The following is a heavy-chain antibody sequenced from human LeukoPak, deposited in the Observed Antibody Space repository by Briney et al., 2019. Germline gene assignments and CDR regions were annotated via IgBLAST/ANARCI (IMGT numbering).Heavy chain of an antibody. D-gene: IGHD1-7*01. Sequence: PSETLSLTCTVSGGSISSGGYYWSWIRQHPGKGLEWIGYIYYSGSTYYNPSLKSRVTISVDTSKNQFSLKLSSVTAADTAVYYCARRLGKTRPENYNPFDYWGQGTLVTVFS. V-gene: IGHV4-31*03. CDR3: ARRLGKTRPENYNPFDY. J-gene: IGHJ4*02. CDR2: IYYSGST. CDR1: GGSISSGGYY.